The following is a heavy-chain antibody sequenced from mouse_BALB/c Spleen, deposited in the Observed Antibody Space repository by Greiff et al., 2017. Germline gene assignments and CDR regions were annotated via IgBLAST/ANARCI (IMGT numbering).Heavy chain of an antibody. V-gene: IGHV1S81*02. Sequence: QVQLQQPGAELVKPGASVKLSCKASGYTFTSYYMYWVKQRPGQGLEWIGGINPSNGGTNFNEKFKSKATLTVDKSSSTAYMQLSSLTSEDSAVYDCTRGRIYYEYDDGSPTGMDYWGQGTSVTVSS. CDR3: TRGRIYYEYDDGSPTGMDY. CDR2: INPSNGGT. CDR1: GYTFTSYY. J-gene: IGHJ4*01. D-gene: IGHD2-4*01.